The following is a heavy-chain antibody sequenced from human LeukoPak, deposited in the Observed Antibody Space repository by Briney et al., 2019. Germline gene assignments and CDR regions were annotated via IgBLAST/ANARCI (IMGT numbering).Heavy chain of an antibody. CDR1: GGSISSSSYY. D-gene: IGHD5-12*01. CDR3: ARQRGYSGYDPEYYFDY. J-gene: IGHJ4*02. V-gene: IGHV4-39*01. Sequence: TASETLSLTCTVSGGSISSSSYYWGWIRQPPGKGLEWIGSIYYSGSTYYNPSLKSRVTISVGTSKNQFSLKLSSVTAADTAVYYCARQRGYSGYDPEYYFDYWGQGTLVTVSS. CDR2: IYYSGST.